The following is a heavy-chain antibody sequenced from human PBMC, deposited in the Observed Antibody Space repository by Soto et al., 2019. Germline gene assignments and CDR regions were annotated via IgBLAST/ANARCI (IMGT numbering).Heavy chain of an antibody. CDR2: ISGSGGST. V-gene: IGHV3-23*01. CDR1: GFTFSSYA. Sequence: GGSLRLSCAASGFTFSSYAMSWVRQAPGKGLEWVSAISGSGGSTYYADSVKGRFTISRDNSKNTLYLQMNSLRAEDTAVYYCAKESPRYDFWSGYYMEFDYWGQGTLVTVSS. J-gene: IGHJ4*02. D-gene: IGHD3-3*01. CDR3: AKESPRYDFWSGYYMEFDY.